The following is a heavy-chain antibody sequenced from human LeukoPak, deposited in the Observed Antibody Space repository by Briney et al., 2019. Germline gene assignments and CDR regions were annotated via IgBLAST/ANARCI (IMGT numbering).Heavy chain of an antibody. J-gene: IGHJ4*02. CDR3: ARERPSSSALDY. D-gene: IGHD2-2*01. CDR2: IYYSGST. Sequence: PSETLSLTCTVSGGSISSYYWSWIRQPPGKGLEWIGYIYYSGSTNYNPSLKSRVTISIDTSKNQFSLKLSSVTAADTAVYYCARERPSSSALDYWGQGTLVTVSS. V-gene: IGHV4-59*01. CDR1: GGSISSYY.